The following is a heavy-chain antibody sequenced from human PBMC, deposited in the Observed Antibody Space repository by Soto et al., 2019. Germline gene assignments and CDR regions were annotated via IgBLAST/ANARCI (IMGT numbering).Heavy chain of an antibody. J-gene: IGHJ4*02. CDR3: ARQRTSVVTQAYFDS. CDR1: GDSINNRSYY. D-gene: IGHD2-21*02. CDR2: IYYSGST. Sequence: SETLSLTCTVTGDSINNRSYYWGWIRQPPGRGLEWIGSIYYSGSTYNNPSLKSRVSMSVDTSKNQFSLKLRSVTAADTALYYCARQRTSVVTQAYFDSWGQGSLVTVSS. V-gene: IGHV4-39*01.